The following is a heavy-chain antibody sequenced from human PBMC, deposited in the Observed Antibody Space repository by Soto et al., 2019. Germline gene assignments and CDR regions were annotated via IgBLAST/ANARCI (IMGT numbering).Heavy chain of an antibody. D-gene: IGHD6-13*01. J-gene: IGHJ4*02. CDR1: GFTFSCYW. CDR3: ARLDSSSWAFDY. V-gene: IGHV3-74*01. Sequence: PGGSLRLSCAASGFTFSCYWMNWVRQGPGKGLVWVSRINSDGSDTSYADSVKGRFTISRDNAKNTLYLQMNSLRAEDTAVYYCARLDSSSWAFDYWGQGTLVTVSS. CDR2: INSDGSDT.